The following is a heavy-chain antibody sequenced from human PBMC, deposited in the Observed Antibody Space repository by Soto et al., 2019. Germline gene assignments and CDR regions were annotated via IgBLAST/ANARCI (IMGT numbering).Heavy chain of an antibody. V-gene: IGHV1-2*04. CDR3: ARYVDIRGGRPLFDY. CDR1: GYTFTGYY. J-gene: IGHJ4*02. Sequence: ASVEVSCKASGYTFTGYYMHWVRQAPGQGLEWMGWINPNSGGTNYAQKFQGWVTMTRDTSISTAYMELSRLRSDDTAVYYCARYVDIRGGRPLFDYWGQGTLVTVSS. CDR2: INPNSGGT. D-gene: IGHD2-2*03.